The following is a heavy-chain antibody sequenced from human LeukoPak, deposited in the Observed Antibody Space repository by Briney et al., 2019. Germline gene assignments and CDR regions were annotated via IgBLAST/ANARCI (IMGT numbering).Heavy chain of an antibody. CDR2: IKHSGST. J-gene: IGHJ2*01. CDR3: ARHARSSWYFGWYFDL. D-gene: IGHD6-13*01. CDR1: GGTFSGYY. Sequence: SETLSLTCAAYGGTFSGYYWSRIRQPPGKGLEWIGEIKHSGSTNYNPSLKSRVTISVDTSKNQFSLKLSSVTAADTAVYYCARHARSSWYFGWYFDLWGRGTLVTVSS. V-gene: IGHV4-34*01.